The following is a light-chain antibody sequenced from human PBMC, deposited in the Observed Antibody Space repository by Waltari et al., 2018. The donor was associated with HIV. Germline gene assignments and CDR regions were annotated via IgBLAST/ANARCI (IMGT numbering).Light chain of an antibody. CDR2: DVS. J-gene: IGLJ3*02. V-gene: IGLV2-14*01. CDR1: SSDVGGYNY. Sequence: QSALTQPDSVSGSPGQSITISCTGTSSDVGGYNYVSWYQQHPGKAPKLIIYDVSNRPSGVSNRFSGSKSGNTASLTISGLRAEDEADYYCSSYTSSSTWVFGGGTKLTVL. CDR3: SSYTSSSTWV.